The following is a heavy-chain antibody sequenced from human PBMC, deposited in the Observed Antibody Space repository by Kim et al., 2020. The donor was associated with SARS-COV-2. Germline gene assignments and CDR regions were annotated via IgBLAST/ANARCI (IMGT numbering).Heavy chain of an antibody. J-gene: IGHJ2*01. V-gene: IGHV3-9*01. CDR3: AIDYGPRGYWYLDL. D-gene: IGHD3-10*01. CDR1: GFTFDYYA. CDR2: ISRNRGSI. Sequence: GGSLRLSCAASGFTFDYYAIHWVRQAPGKGLEWVSGISRNRGSIGDADSVRGRFTISRDNAKNSLYLQMNSLRAEDTALYYCAIDYGPRGYWYLDLWGRGTLVTVSS.